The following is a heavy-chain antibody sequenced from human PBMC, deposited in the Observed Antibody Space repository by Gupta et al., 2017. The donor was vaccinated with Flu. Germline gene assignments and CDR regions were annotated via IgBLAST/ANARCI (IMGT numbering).Heavy chain of an antibody. CDR3: VRDHSHGTDGGCYPVEVAGFQH. D-gene: IGHD2-8*01. J-gene: IGHJ1*01. CDR2: IGYDGTKK. V-gene: IGHV3-33*01. CDR1: SFPFNIYA. Sequence: QVQLLDSGGGVFQPGMSLRLSCAPSSFPFNIYAIHWVRQAPVKGLEWVAMIGYDGTKKDYAESVRGRFTIARDNSKNTLYLNMNSLRAEDTAMYYWVRDHSHGTDGGCYPVEVAGFQHWGQGTMVTVSS.